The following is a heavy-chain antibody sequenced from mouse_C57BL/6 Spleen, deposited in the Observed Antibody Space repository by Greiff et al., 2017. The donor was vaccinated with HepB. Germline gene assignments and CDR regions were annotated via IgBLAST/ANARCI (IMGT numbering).Heavy chain of an antibody. Sequence: VQLQQSGAELARPGASVKMSCKASGYTFTSYTMHWVNQRPGQGLEWIGYINPSSGYTKYNQKFKDKATLTADKSSSTAYMQLSSLTSEDTAVYYGADSGTGGYWGQGTTLTVSS. V-gene: IGHV1-4*01. D-gene: IGHD4-1*01. CDR2: INPSSGYT. CDR1: GYTFTSYT. CDR3: ADSGTGGY. J-gene: IGHJ2*01.